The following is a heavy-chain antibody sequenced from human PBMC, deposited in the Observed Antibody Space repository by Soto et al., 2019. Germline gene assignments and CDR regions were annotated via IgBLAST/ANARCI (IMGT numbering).Heavy chain of an antibody. CDR3: ARGSSKVNKNWFDP. J-gene: IGHJ5*02. V-gene: IGHV1-3*01. Sequence: QVPLVQSGAEVKKPGASVKVSCKASGYTFTSYAMHWVRQAPGQRLEWMGWINAGNGNTKYSQKFQGRVTITRDTSASTAYMELSSLRSEDTAVYYCARGSSKVNKNWFDPWGQGTLVTVSS. CDR2: INAGNGNT. D-gene: IGHD4-17*01. CDR1: GYTFTSYA.